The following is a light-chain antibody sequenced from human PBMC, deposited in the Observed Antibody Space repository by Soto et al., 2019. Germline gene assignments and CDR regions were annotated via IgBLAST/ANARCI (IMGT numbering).Light chain of an antibody. V-gene: IGLV1-47*01. CDR1: SSNIGSNY. J-gene: IGLJ3*02. CDR3: AAWDDSLSAYWV. Sequence: QSVLTQPTSASGTPGQRVTISCSGSSSNIGSNYVYWYQQLPGTAPKLLIYRNNQRPSGVPDRFSGSKSGTSASLAISGLRSEDEADYYCAAWDDSLSAYWVFGGGTKLTVL. CDR2: RNN.